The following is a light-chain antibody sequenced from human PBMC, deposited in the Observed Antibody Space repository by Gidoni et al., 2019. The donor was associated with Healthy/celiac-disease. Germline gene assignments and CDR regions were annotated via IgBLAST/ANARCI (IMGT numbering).Light chain of an antibody. CDR3: QALDSSVV. J-gene: IGLJ2*01. V-gene: IGLV3-1*01. CDR1: KLGDKY. Sequence: SYELTQPPSVSVSPGKTASITCSGDKLGDKYACWYQQKPGQSPVLVIYQDSKRPSGITERFSGSNAGNTATLTISGTQAMDEADYYCQALDSSVVFGGGTKLTVL. CDR2: QDS.